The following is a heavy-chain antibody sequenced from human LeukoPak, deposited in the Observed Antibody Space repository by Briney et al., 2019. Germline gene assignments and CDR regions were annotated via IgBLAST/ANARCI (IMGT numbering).Heavy chain of an antibody. CDR1: GGTFSSYA. CDR2: IIPIFGTA. D-gene: IGHD4-17*01. CDR3: ARGSAVKPQDAFDI. V-gene: IGHV1-69*05. Sequence: ASVKVSCKASGGTFSSYATSWVRQAPGQGLEWMGGIIPIFGTANYAQKFQGRVTMTKDTSTSTAYMELRSLRSDDTAVYYCARGSAVKPQDAFDIWGQGTMLTVSS. J-gene: IGHJ3*02.